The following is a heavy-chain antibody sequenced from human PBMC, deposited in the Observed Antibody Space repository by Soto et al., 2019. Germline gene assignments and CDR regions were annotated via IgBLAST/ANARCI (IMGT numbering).Heavy chain of an antibody. CDR3: VRGGGGGLFDP. J-gene: IGHJ5*02. V-gene: IGHV3-11*06. CDR2: ISPGSRYP. CDR1: GFTFGDSY. Sequence: PGCSLKLSCAGSGFTFGDSYMSWIRQAPGKGLEWLSYISPGSRYPAYADSVKGRFTISRDNAKRSLYLQMMSLTAEDTAIYYCVRGGGGGLFDPWGQGTMVTVSS. D-gene: IGHD2-15*01.